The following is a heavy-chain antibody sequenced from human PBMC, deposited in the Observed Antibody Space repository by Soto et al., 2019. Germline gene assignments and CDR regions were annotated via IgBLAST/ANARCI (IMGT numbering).Heavy chain of an antibody. D-gene: IGHD2-21*02. V-gene: IGHV4-31*03. J-gene: IGHJ6*02. CDR3: IQSRCGGDCLQSYASYYYYGMDV. CDR1: GGSISSGGYY. CDR2: NYYSGIT. Sequence: SETLSLTCTVSGGSISSGGYYWTWIRQHPGKGLEWIGYNYYSGITYYNPSLKSRVTISLDTSKNQFSLKLSSVTAADTATYYCIQSRCGGDCLQSYASYYYYGMDVWGQGTTVTVSS.